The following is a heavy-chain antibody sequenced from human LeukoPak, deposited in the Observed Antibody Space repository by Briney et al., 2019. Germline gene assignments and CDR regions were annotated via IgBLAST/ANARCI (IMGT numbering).Heavy chain of an antibody. CDR1: GFSVSGHY. D-gene: IGHD2-15*01. CDR3: ARSYCSGGNCYTSFVAFDI. J-gene: IGHJ3*02. CDR2: MYTGGDT. Sequence: PGGSLRLSCAASGFSVSGHYMSWVRQAPGRELEWVAVMYTGGDTYYAESVKGRFTISRDSSKNTVDLQMNSLRAEDTALYHCARSYCSGGNCYTSFVAFDIWGQGTMVTVSS. V-gene: IGHV3-53*01.